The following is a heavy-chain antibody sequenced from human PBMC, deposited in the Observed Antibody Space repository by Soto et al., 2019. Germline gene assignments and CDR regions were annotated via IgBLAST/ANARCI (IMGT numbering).Heavy chain of an antibody. V-gene: IGHV3-30-3*01. Sequence: GGSLRLSCAASGFTFSSYAMHWVRQAPGKGLEWVAVISYDGSNKYYADSVKGRFTISRDNSKNTLYLQMNSLRAEDTAVYYCARDLGSYDSINYYGMDVWGQGTTVTVSS. J-gene: IGHJ6*02. D-gene: IGHD5-18*01. CDR3: ARDLGSYDSINYYGMDV. CDR2: ISYDGSNK. CDR1: GFTFSSYA.